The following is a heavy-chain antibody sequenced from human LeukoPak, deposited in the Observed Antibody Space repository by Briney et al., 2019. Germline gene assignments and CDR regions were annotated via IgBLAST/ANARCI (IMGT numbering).Heavy chain of an antibody. J-gene: IGHJ4*02. CDR2: IYHSGST. CDR1: GGSISGSNW. CDR3: ARNVRDSSGYYYLDY. D-gene: IGHD3-22*01. Sequence: SGTLSLTCAVSGGSISGSNWWSWVRQPPGKGLEWIGEIYHSGSTYYNPSLKSRVTISVDTSKNQFSLKLSSVTAADTAVYYCARNVRDSSGYYYLDYWGQGTPVTLSS. V-gene: IGHV4-4*02.